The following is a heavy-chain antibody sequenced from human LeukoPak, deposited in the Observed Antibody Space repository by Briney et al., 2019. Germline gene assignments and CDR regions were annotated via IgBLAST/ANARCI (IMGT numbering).Heavy chain of an antibody. CDR3: AKGIQWELPLEY. D-gene: IGHD1-26*01. CDR2: ISNSRGRT. J-gene: IGHJ4*02. CDR1: GFTSSNYA. V-gene: IGHV3-23*01. Sequence: GGSLRLSCAASGFTSSNYAMSWVRQAPGKGLEWVSAISNSRGRTYYADSVKGRITISRDNSKNTLYLQMNSLRAEDTAVYYCAKGIQWELPLEYWGQGTLVTVSS.